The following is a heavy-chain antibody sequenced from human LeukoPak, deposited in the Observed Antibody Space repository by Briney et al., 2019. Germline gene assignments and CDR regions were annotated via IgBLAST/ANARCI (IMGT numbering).Heavy chain of an antibody. D-gene: IGHD3-9*01. Sequence: ASVKVSFKASGYTFTSYGISWVRQDPGQGLEWIGWISAYNGNTNYAPKLQGRVTMTTDTSRSTAYMELRSMRSDETVVYYCARKDDMLTPYGMDVWGQGTTVTVSS. CDR3: ARKDDMLTPYGMDV. V-gene: IGHV1-18*01. J-gene: IGHJ6*02. CDR1: GYTFTSYG. CDR2: ISAYNGNT.